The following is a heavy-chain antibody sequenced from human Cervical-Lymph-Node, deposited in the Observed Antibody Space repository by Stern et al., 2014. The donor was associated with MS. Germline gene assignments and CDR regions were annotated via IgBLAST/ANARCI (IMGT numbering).Heavy chain of an antibody. CDR2: MSDSVKST. D-gene: IGHD6-25*01. CDR1: GFTFNIYT. Sequence: EVQLVESGGGLVQPGGSLRLSCSASGFTFNIYTMRWVRQAPGKGLEWVSTMSDSVKSTYYADSVKGRFTISRDNSKNTLSLQMNSLRAGDTAVYYCATDPMHSGRHGNGFDHWGQGALVIVSS. CDR3: ATDPMHSGRHGNGFDH. V-gene: IGHV3-23*04. J-gene: IGHJ5*02.